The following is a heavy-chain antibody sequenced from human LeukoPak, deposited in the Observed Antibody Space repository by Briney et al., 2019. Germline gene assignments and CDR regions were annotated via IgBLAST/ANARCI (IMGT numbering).Heavy chain of an antibody. CDR3: ARDECSSGWFAWFDP. CDR2: IYYSGST. CDR1: GGSISSYY. Sequence: ASETLSLTCTVSGGSISSYYWSWIRQPPGKGLEWIGYIYYSGSTNYNPSLKSRVTISVDTSKNQFSLKLSSVTAADTAVYYCARDECSSGWFAWFDPWGQGTLVTVSS. J-gene: IGHJ5*02. D-gene: IGHD6-19*01. V-gene: IGHV4-59*01.